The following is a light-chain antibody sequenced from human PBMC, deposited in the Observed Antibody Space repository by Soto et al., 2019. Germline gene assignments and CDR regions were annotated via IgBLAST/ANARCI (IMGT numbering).Light chain of an antibody. V-gene: IGLV2-14*01. J-gene: IGLJ2*01. CDR2: DVS. CDR1: LRDVGGYNY. Sequence: QSALTQPASVSGSTGQAITISCTGTLRDVGGYNYVSWYQQHPGKAPKLMIYDVSNRPSGVSNRFSGSKSGNTASLNISGLQAEYEADYYCSSYTGSSRGVFGGGTKLTVL. CDR3: SSYTGSSRGV.